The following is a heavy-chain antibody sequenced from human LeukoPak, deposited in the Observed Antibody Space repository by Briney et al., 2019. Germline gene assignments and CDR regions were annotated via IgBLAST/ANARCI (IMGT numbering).Heavy chain of an antibody. CDR3: ARSRCVGSTHCYYFDY. J-gene: IGHJ4*02. Sequence: ASVKVSCKASGYTFTNYNINWVRQTPGQGLEWMGWMNPNIGNTGYAQKFQGRVTITRNTSINTAYMELSSLRSEDTAVYYCARSRCVGSTHCYYFDYWGQGTLVTVSS. CDR2: MNPNIGNT. V-gene: IGHV1-8*03. CDR1: GYTFTNYN. D-gene: IGHD2-2*01.